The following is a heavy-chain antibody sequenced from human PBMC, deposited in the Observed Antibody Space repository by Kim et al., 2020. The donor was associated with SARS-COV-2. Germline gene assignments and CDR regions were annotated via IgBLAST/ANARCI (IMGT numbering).Heavy chain of an antibody. CDR2: ISYDGSKK. Sequence: GGSLRLSCAASGFTFRSYDNHWVRQAPGKGLEWVAVISYDGSKKYYADSVKGRFTISRDTSKNTLYLQMNSLRAEDTAVYFCAGAGGYTSGPDYWGQGTLVTVSS. CDR1: GFTFRSYD. V-gene: IGHV3-30-3*01. CDR3: AGAGGYTSGPDY. J-gene: IGHJ4*02. D-gene: IGHD6-19*01.